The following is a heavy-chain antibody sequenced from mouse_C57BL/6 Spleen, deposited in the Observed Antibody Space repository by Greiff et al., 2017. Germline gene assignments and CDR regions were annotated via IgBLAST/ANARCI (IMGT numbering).Heavy chain of an antibody. J-gene: IGHJ3*01. D-gene: IGHD2-5*01. CDR1: GYSFTGYY. V-gene: IGHV1-42*01. CDR3: ATYYSNGAWFAY. CDR2: INPSTGGT. Sequence: EVQLQQSGPELVKPGASVKISCKASGYSFTGYYMNWVKQSPEKSLEWIGEINPSTGGTTYNQKFKAKATLTVDKSSSTAYMQLKSLTSEDSAVYYCATYYSNGAWFAYWGQGNLVTVSA.